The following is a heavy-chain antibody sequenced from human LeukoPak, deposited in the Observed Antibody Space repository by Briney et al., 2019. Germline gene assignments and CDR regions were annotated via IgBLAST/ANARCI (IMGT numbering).Heavy chain of an antibody. Sequence: PSETLSLTCTVAGGSISSSLYYWGWIRQPPGKGLEWIGSLYYSGTTHYNVSLKTRLTMSIDTSKNQFSLKLSSVTAADTAVYYCARQGRISMIVVLIEDAFDIWGQGTTVTVSS. J-gene: IGHJ3*02. CDR1: GGSISSSLYY. CDR2: LYYSGTT. CDR3: ARQGRISMIVVLIEDAFDI. D-gene: IGHD3-22*01. V-gene: IGHV4-39*01.